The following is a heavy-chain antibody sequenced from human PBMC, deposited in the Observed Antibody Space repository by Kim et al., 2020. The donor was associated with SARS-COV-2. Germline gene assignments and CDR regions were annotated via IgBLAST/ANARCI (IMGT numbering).Heavy chain of an antibody. D-gene: IGHD1-1*01. CDR1: GNSISSGYY. Sequence: SETLSLTCTVSGNSISSGYYWGWIRQPPGKGLEWIGTTYHSGSTYYNPSLKSRVTISVDTSKNQFSLNLNSVTAADTAVYYCARDNNIWHLSIWGQGTLVIVSS. CDR2: TYHSGST. CDR3: ARDNNIWHLSI. J-gene: IGHJ4*02. V-gene: IGHV4-38-2*02.